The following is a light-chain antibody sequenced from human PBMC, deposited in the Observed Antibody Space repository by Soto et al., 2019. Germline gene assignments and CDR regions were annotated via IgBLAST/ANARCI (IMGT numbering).Light chain of an antibody. CDR1: QDIGND. J-gene: IGKJ1*01. CDR2: AAS. V-gene: IGKV1-6*01. CDR3: QHYNSYSEA. Sequence: AIQMTQSPSSLSASVGDRVTITCRASQDIGNDLNWYQQKSGKAPRFLIYAASSLQSGVPSRFSGGGSGTDFTLTITGLQPDDFATYYCQHYNSYSEAFGQGTKVELK.